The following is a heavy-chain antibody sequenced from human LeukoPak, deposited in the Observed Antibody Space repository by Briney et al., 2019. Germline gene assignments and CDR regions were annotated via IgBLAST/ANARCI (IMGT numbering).Heavy chain of an antibody. CDR2: INPSSGGT. CDR3: ARVGKFSEYEFWSGHDPWYFDY. J-gene: IGHJ4*02. Sequence: ASVKVSCKASGGTFSSYAISWVRQAPGQGLEWMGWINPSSGGTDYAQRFRGRVTMTRDTPISTAYMEVTSLRSDDTAMYFCARVGKFSEYEFWSGHDPWYFDYWGQGTLVTVSS. D-gene: IGHD3-3*01. V-gene: IGHV1-2*02. CDR1: GGTFSSYA.